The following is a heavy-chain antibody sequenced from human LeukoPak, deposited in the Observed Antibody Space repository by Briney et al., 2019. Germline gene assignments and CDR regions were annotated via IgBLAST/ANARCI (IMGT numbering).Heavy chain of an antibody. CDR1: GYTFRSYE. V-gene: IGHV1-8*01. Sequence: ASVKVSCKASGYTFRSYEINWVRQAPGQGLEWVGWIHPNSGKTGYAQKFQGRVTMTRDTSTETAFIELSSLKVDDTAAFYCARGHYGGNRYFDIWGQGTLVTVSS. D-gene: IGHD4-23*01. J-gene: IGHJ4*02. CDR2: IHPNSGKT. CDR3: ARGHYGGNRYFDI.